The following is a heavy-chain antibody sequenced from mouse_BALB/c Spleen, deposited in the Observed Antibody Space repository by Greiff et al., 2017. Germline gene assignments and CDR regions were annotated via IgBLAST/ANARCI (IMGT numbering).Heavy chain of an antibody. V-gene: IGHV3-2*02. CDR2: ISYSGST. CDR3: ARGLRLFAY. CDR1: GYSITSDYA. J-gene: IGHJ3*01. Sequence: DVKLQESGPGLVKPSQSLSLTCTVTGYSITSDYAWNWIRQFPGNKLEWMGYISYSGSTSYNPSLKSRISITRDTSKNQFFLQLNSVTTEDTATYYCARGLRLFAYWGQGTLVTVSA. D-gene: IGHD2-4*01.